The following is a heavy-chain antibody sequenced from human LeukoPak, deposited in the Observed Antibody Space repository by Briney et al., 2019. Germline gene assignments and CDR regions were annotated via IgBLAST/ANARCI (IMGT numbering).Heavy chain of an antibody. CDR2: TFRDDST. CDR3: ASTVVVAATHAFDI. D-gene: IGHD2-15*01. CDR1: GFTVSNNY. J-gene: IGHJ3*02. Sequence: AGGSLRLSCAASGFTVSNNYMMWVRQAPGKGLEWVSATFRDDSTYYADSVKGRFTISRDNSKNTLYLQMNSLRAEDTAVYYCASTVVVAATHAFDIWGQGTMVTVSS. V-gene: IGHV3-53*01.